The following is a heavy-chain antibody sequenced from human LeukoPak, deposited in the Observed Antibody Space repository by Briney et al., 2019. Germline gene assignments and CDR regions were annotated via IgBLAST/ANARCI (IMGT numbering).Heavy chain of an antibody. J-gene: IGHJ4*02. Sequence: ASVKVSCKASGYTFTDYYMHWVRQAPGQGLEWMGWINPHSGGTDHAQKFQGRVTMTRDTSISTAYMELSRLRSDDTAVYYCAALYSSTLEDYWGQGTLVTVSS. CDR3: AALYSSTLEDY. D-gene: IGHD6-13*01. V-gene: IGHV1-2*02. CDR1: GYTFTDYY. CDR2: INPHSGGT.